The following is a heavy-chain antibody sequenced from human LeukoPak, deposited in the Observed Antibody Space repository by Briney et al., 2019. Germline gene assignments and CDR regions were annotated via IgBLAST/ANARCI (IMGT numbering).Heavy chain of an antibody. CDR1: GGTFSSYA. V-gene: IGHV1-69*13. CDR3: ARPRLRYSTTDAFDI. Sequence: SVKVSCKASGGTFSSYAISWVRQAPGQGLEWMGGIIPIFGTANYAQKFQGRVTITADESTSTAYMELSSLRSEDTAVYYCARPRLRYSTTDAFDIWGQGTMVTVSS. CDR2: IIPIFGTA. D-gene: IGHD3-9*01. J-gene: IGHJ3*02.